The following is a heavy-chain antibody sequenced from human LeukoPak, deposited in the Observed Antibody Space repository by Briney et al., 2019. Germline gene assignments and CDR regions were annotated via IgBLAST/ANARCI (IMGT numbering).Heavy chain of an antibody. J-gene: IGHJ6*03. V-gene: IGHV4-59*01. CDR2: IDYSGST. Sequence: SETLSLTCTVSGGSLSSYYWSWIRQPPGKGLEWIGYIDYSGSTNYNPSLKSRVKISVDTSKNQFSLKLSSVTAADTAVYYCTRGYSYGQYYYYYMDVWGKGTTVTVSS. CDR1: GGSLSSYY. D-gene: IGHD5-18*01. CDR3: TRGYSYGQYYYYYMDV.